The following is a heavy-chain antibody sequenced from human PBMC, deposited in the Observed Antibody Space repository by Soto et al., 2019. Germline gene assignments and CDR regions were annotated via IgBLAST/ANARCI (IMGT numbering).Heavy chain of an antibody. CDR1: GGSISSGGYS. CDR3: ARAIVRDSLTGSYGYYFDY. V-gene: IGHV4-30-2*01. Sequence: QLQLQESGSGLVKPSQTLSLTCAVSGGSISSGGYSWSWIRQPPGKGLEWIGYIYHSGSTYYNPSLKSRVTISGDRSKNQFSLKLSSVTAADTAVYYCARAIVRDSLTGSYGYYFDYWGQGTLVTVSS. CDR2: IYHSGST. J-gene: IGHJ4*02. D-gene: IGHD3-9*01.